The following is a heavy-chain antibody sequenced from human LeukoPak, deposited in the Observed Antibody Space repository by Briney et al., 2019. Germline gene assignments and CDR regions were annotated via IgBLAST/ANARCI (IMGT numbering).Heavy chain of an antibody. CDR1: GFMFSSYA. J-gene: IGHJ6*04. Sequence: GGSPRLSCAASGFMFSSYAMNWVRQAPGKGLEWVSSVSGSGGSTNYADSVKGRFTISRDKSKSTLYLEMNSLRADDTAVYYCAKNSERSYITMIKDGMDVWGKGTTVTVSS. D-gene: IGHD3-22*01. CDR3: AKNSERSYITMIKDGMDV. V-gene: IGHV3-23*01. CDR2: VSGSGGST.